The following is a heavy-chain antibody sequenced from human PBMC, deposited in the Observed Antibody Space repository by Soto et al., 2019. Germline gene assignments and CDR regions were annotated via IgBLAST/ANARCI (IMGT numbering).Heavy chain of an antibody. J-gene: IGHJ2*01. D-gene: IGHD3-9*01. Sequence: SETLSLTCTVSGGSISNYYWSWIRQPPGKGLEWIGYIYDTGNMYYKSSLKSRLTFSVDTSKNHFSLKLTSVTAADTAVYYCARGTDTWFFALWGRGTLVTVS. CDR1: GGSISNYY. CDR3: ARGTDTWFFAL. CDR2: IYDTGNM. V-gene: IGHV4-59*12.